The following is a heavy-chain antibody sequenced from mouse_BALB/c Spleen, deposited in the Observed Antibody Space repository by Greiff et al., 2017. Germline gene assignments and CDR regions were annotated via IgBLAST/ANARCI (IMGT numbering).Heavy chain of an antibody. CDR1: GYTFTDYA. J-gene: IGHJ4*01. D-gene: IGHD1-1*01. CDR2: ISTYYGDA. V-gene: IGHV1S137*01. CDR3: ARNAVVARAMDY. Sequence: QVQLKESGAELVRPGVSVKISCKGSGYTFTDYAMHWVKQSHAKSLEWIGVISTYYGDASYNQKFKGKATMTVDKSSSTAYMELARLTSEDSAIYYCARNAVVARAMDYWGQGTSVTVSS.